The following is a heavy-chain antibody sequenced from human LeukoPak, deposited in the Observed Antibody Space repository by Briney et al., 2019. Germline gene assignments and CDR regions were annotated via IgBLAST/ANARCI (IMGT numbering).Heavy chain of an antibody. CDR2: IYSGGST. V-gene: IGHV3-66*01. J-gene: IGHJ3*02. CDR3: ASGSIAVATDAFDI. Sequence: PGGSLRLSCAASGFTVSSNYMSWVRQAPGKGLEWVSVIYSGGSTYYADSVKGRFTISRDNSKNTLYLQMNSLRAEDTAVYYCASGSIAVATDAFDIWGQGTMVTVSS. D-gene: IGHD6-19*01. CDR1: GFTVSSNY.